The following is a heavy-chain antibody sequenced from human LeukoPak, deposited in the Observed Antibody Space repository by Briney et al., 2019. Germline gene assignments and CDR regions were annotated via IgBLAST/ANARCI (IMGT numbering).Heavy chain of an antibody. V-gene: IGHV4-34*01. Sequence: KPSETLSLTCAVYGGSFRGYYWSWIRQPPGKGLEWIGEINHSGSTNYNPSLKSRVTISVDTSKNQFSLKLSSVTAADTAVYYCARATPIGYCSSTSCYGTYFDYWGQGTLVTVSS. D-gene: IGHD2-2*01. J-gene: IGHJ4*02. CDR2: INHSGST. CDR3: ARATPIGYCSSTSCYGTYFDY. CDR1: GGSFRGYY.